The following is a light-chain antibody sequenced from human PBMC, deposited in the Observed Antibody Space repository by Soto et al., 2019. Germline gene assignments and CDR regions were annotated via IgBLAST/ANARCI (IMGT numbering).Light chain of an antibody. J-gene: IGKJ5*01. CDR2: PAS. Sequence: DIQKTQSASSLSASVADRVTMTFRARHSFGYYIKGYQQIPGRAPKLLIYPASSLQSGVPSRFSGSGSGTDFTLSISIVQPEGLAAYFCLLMYIAPTYCQGTRLEI. CDR3: LLMYIAPT. V-gene: IGKV1-39*01. CDR1: HSFGYY.